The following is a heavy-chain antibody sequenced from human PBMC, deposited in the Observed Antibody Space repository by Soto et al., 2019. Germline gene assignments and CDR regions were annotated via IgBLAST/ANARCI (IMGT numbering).Heavy chain of an antibody. V-gene: IGHV1-18*01. Sequence: ASVKVSCKASGYTFTDYGISWVRQAPGQGLEWMGWVNTHSDHTDSAQRLPGRVTMATDTSTSTVYMELRNLRSDDTAVYYCAREYCTSDSCYLPDVWGKGTTVTVSS. D-gene: IGHD2-2*01. CDR2: VNTHSDHT. J-gene: IGHJ6*04. CDR3: AREYCTSDSCYLPDV. CDR1: GYTFTDYG.